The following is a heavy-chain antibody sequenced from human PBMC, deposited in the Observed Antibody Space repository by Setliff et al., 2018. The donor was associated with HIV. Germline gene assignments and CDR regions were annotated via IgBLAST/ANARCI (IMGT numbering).Heavy chain of an antibody. D-gene: IGHD2-15*01. J-gene: IGHJ5*02. Sequence: SVKVSCKASGGTFSSYTISWVRQAPGQGLEWMGGIIPISGTANYAQKFQARVTMTRDTSTSTVYMDLSSLRSEDTAVYYCARVRYCSGGSCYEGEYWFDPWGQGTLVTVSS. CDR3: ARVRYCSGGSCYEGEYWFDP. CDR1: GGTFSSYT. V-gene: IGHV1-69*05. CDR2: IIPISGTA.